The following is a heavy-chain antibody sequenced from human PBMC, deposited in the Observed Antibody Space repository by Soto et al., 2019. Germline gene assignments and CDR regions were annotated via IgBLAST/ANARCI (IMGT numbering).Heavy chain of an antibody. Sequence: SETLSLTCTVSGGSISSYYWSWIRQPPGKGLEWIGYIYYSGSTNYNPSLKSRVTISVDTSKNQFSLKLSSVTAADTAVYYCARSYLEYSSSSGYYYYYMDVWGKGTTVTVSS. V-gene: IGHV4-59*01. CDR3: ARSYLEYSSSSGYYYYYMDV. D-gene: IGHD6-6*01. J-gene: IGHJ6*03. CDR2: IYYSGST. CDR1: GGSISSYY.